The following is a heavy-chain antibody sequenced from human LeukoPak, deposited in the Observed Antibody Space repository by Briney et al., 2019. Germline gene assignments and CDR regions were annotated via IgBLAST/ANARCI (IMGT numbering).Heavy chain of an antibody. CDR3: GRSGYRYSYDFDYYMDV. V-gene: IGHV1-18*01. CDR1: GYSFTSYG. D-gene: IGHD5-18*01. Sequence: ASVKVSCKASGYSFTSYGISWVRQAPEQGLEWMGRISVYNGNTNYAERVQGRVTMTTDTSTSTAYMELRSLRSDDTAAYYCGRSGYRYSYDFDYYMDVWGKGTTITVSS. CDR2: ISVYNGNT. J-gene: IGHJ6*03.